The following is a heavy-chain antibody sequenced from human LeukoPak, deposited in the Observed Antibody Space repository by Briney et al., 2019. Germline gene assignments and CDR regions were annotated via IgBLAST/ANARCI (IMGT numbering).Heavy chain of an antibody. J-gene: IGHJ5*01. V-gene: IGHV4-39*01. CDR3: ARRPRSGWWIDS. CDR1: GGSISSSNYY. Sequence: SETLSLTCTVSGGSISSSNYYWGWIRQPPGMGLEWIGSISYSGPTYYIRSLKSRVTISVDTSKNQFSLELTSVTAADTAVYFCARRPRSGWWIDSWGQGTPVIVSS. D-gene: IGHD6-25*01. CDR2: ISYSGPT.